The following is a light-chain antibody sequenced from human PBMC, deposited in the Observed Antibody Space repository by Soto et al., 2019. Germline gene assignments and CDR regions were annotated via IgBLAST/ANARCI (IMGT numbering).Light chain of an antibody. CDR3: QHYNTYPWT. J-gene: IGKJ1*01. V-gene: IGKV3-20*01. Sequence: EIVLTQSPATLSLSPGERATLSCRASQSVSSSYLAWYQQKPGQAPRLLIYGASSRATGIPDRFSGSESGTEFTLTISSLEPEDFATYYCQHYNTYPWTFGLGTKVDI. CDR2: GAS. CDR1: QSVSSSY.